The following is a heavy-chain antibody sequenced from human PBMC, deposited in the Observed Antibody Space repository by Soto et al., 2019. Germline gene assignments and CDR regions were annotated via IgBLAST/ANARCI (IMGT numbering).Heavy chain of an antibody. CDR2: IYPGDSDT. D-gene: IGHD2-2*01. J-gene: IGHJ4*02. CDR1: GYSFTSYW. CDR3: ARTPRSSQYCSSTSCYPDY. V-gene: IGHV5-51*03. Sequence: EVQLVQSGAEVKKPGESLKISCKGSGYSFTSYWIGWLRQMPGKGLEWMGIIYPGDSDTRYSPSFQGQVTISADKSISTAYLQWSSLKASDTAMYYCARTPRSSQYCSSTSCYPDYWGQGTLVTVSS.